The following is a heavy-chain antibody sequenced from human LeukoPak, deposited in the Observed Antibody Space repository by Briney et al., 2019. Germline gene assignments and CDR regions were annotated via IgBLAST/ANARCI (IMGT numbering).Heavy chain of an antibody. Sequence: ASETLSLTCTVSGGSISSYYWSWIRQPPGKGLEWIGYIYYSGSTNYNPSLKSRVTISVDTSKNQFSLKLSSVTAADTAVYYCAGQTYYYGMDVWGQGTTVTVSS. J-gene: IGHJ6*02. CDR2: IYYSGST. V-gene: IGHV4-59*08. CDR3: AGQTYYYGMDV. CDR1: GGSISSYY.